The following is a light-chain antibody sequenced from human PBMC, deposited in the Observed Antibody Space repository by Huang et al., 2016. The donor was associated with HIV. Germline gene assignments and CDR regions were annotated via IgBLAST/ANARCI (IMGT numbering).Light chain of an antibody. CDR2: KAS. Sequence: QMTQSPSTLSASVGGRVTITCRASQSFGAYLAWYQHQPGKAPRLLIYKASYLQSGVPSRFSGGGSGTDFTLTINSLQPDDSATYYCQEYSTYSAFGQGTNVEVK. CDR3: QEYSTYSA. CDR1: QSFGAY. V-gene: IGKV1-5*03. J-gene: IGKJ1*01.